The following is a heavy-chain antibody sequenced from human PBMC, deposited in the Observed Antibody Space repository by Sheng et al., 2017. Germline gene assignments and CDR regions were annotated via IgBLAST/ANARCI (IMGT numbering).Heavy chain of an antibody. D-gene: IGHD5-18*01. J-gene: IGHJ5*02. CDR3: ARRRGTAMARNNWFD. CDR2: INHSGST. CDR1: GGSFSVYY. V-gene: IGHV4-34*01. Sequence: QVQLQQWGAGLLKPSETLSLTCAVYGGSFSVYYWNWIRQPPGKGLEWIGEINHSGSTNYNTSLKSRVTISLDTSKNQFSLKLTSVTAADTAVYYCARRRGTAMARNNWFDHGAREPWSPSPQ.